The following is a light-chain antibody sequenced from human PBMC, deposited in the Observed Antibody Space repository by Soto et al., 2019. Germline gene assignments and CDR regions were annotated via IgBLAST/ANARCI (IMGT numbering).Light chain of an antibody. CDR1: NIGSKS. CDR2: YDS. Sequence: SYELTQPPSVSVAPGKPARITCGGHNIGSKSVHWYQQKPGQAPVLVIYYDSDRPSGIPERFSGSNSGNTATLTISRVEAGDAADYYCQVWDSSSDHPYVVFGGGTKLTVL. J-gene: IGLJ2*01. V-gene: IGLV3-21*04. CDR3: QVWDSSSDHPYVV.